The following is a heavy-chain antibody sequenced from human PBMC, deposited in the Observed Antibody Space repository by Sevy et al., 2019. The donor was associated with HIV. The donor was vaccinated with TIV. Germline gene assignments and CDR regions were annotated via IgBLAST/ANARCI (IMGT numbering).Heavy chain of an antibody. CDR2: IIYDGSKK. J-gene: IGHJ5*02. CDR3: ARDQHDYAGNVRTGWFDP. V-gene: IGHV3-30-3*01. Sequence: GGSLTLSCAASGFTFSSYAMHWVRHAPGKGLEWVADIIYDGSKKYYADSVKGRFTISRDNSKNTLYLQMNSLRAEDTAVYYCARDQHDYAGNVRTGWFDPWGQGTLVTVSS. D-gene: IGHD4-17*01. CDR1: GFTFSSYA.